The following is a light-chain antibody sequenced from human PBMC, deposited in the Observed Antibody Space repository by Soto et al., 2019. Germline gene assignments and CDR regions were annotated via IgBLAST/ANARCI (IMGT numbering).Light chain of an antibody. CDR2: GAS. V-gene: IGKV3-20*01. CDR3: QPCGSSPWT. CDR1: QSVNNNF. Sequence: EIVLTQSPGTLSLSPGERATLSFSASQSVNNNFLAWYKQKPGQAPRLLIYGASSRSTGIPDRFSGSGSWTDFTLTINSLEPEAVAVAYGQPCGSSPWTFGQGTLLEIK. J-gene: IGKJ5*01.